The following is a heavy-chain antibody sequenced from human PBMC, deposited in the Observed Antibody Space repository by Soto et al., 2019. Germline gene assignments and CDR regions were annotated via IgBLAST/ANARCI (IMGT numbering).Heavy chain of an antibody. CDR2: FDPEDGET. Sequence: ASVKVSCKVSGYTLTELSMHWVRQAPGKGLEWMGGFDPEDGETIYAQKFQGRVTMTEDTSTDTAYMELSRLRSEDTAVCYCATKSCSWYAFDIWGQGTMVTVSS. J-gene: IGHJ3*02. D-gene: IGHD6-13*01. V-gene: IGHV1-24*01. CDR1: GYTLTELS. CDR3: ATKSCSWYAFDI.